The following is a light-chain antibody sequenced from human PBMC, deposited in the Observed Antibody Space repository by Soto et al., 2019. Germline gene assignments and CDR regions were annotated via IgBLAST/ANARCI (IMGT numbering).Light chain of an antibody. V-gene: IGLV2-11*01. CDR1: TNDVGNYNY. CDR3: CSYAGSYSYV. J-gene: IGLJ1*01. Sequence: QSALAQPPSASGSPGQTVTISCTGTTNDVGNYNYVSWYQQHPSKAPKLMIYDVTKRPSGVPDRFSGSKSGNTASLTISGLQAEDEADYYCCSYAGSYSYVFGTGTKVTVL. CDR2: DVT.